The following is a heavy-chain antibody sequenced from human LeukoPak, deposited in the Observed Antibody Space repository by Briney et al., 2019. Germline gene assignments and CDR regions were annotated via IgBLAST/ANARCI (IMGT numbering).Heavy chain of an antibody. D-gene: IGHD3-10*01. J-gene: IGHJ6*02. CDR2: ISDSGGST. CDR1: GFPFSSYA. CDR3: AKELVFRGGYMDV. Sequence: GGSLRLSCAASGFPFSSYAMHWVRQAPGKGLEYVSAISDSGGSTYYADSVKGRFTISRDNSKNTLYLQMNSLRGEDTAVYYCAKELVFRGGYMDVWGQGTTVTVSS. V-gene: IGHV3-23*01.